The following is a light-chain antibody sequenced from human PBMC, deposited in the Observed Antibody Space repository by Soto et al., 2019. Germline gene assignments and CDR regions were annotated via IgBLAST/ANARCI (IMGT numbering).Light chain of an antibody. J-gene: IGKJ1*01. Sequence: DIQLTQSPSILSASVGDRVTLTCRASQDVSDFLAWYQHPPGKAPNLLIYGGYTLQSGVPSRFSGSGSGTEFSLTITGLQPEDFVTYYCQQYNNYWTFGQGTKVDIK. CDR3: QQYNNYWT. CDR1: QDVSDF. V-gene: IGKV1-9*01. CDR2: GGY.